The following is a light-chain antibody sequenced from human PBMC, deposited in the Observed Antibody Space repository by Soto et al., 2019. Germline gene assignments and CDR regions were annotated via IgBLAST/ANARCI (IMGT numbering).Light chain of an antibody. CDR3: ASYTSHSTVI. J-gene: IGLJ2*01. CDR2: EVN. CDR1: SSGVGGYNH. V-gene: IGLV2-14*01. Sequence: QSALTQPASVSGSPGHSITFSCTGTSSGVGGYNHVSWYQKHPGKAPKLMIYEVNNRPSGVSNRFSGSKSGNTASLTISGLQAEDEADYYCASYTSHSTVIFGGGTKLTVL.